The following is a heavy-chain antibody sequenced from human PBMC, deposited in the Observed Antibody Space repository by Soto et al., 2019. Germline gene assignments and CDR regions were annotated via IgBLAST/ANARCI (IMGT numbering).Heavy chain of an antibody. V-gene: IGHV3-30-3*01. CDR1: GFDFSSSA. J-gene: IGHJ4*02. Sequence: GGSLRLSCVASGFDFSSSAMHWVRQAPGKGLDWVAAISYEGINKYYADSVRGRFTISRDNSKNTLFLQMNSLRAQDTATYYCARVPDFRYCSDGSCYPDSWGQGTLVTVSS. CDR2: ISYEGINK. D-gene: IGHD2-15*01. CDR3: ARVPDFRYCSDGSCYPDS.